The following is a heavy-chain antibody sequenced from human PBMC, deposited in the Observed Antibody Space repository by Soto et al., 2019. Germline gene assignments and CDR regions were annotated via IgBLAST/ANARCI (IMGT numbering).Heavy chain of an antibody. CDR2: IYVFGCT. Sequence: QVQLQESGPGLVKSSETLSLTCTVSGGSMSSFYWSWIRQPAGKGLEWIARIYVFGCTNYTPSLKSRLTLSLDTSQKKCSLTLTSVIAADTAVYYCARKEASSYASRHFHDWGQGTLVTVSS. J-gene: IGHJ4*02. CDR3: ARKEASSYASRHFHD. D-gene: IGHD3-16*01. V-gene: IGHV4-4*07. CDR1: GGSMSSFY.